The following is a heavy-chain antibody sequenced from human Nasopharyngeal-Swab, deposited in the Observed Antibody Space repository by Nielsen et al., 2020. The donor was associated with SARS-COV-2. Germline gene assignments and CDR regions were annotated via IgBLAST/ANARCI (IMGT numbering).Heavy chain of an antibody. J-gene: IGHJ6*02. Sequence: GESLKISCAASGFTFSSYAMHWVRQAPGKGLEWVAVISYDGSNKYYADSVKGRFTISRDNSKNTLYLQMNSLRAEDTAVYYCARHYSWFMNYYYYGMDVWGQGTTVTVSS. V-gene: IGHV3-30*04. D-gene: IGHD2-8*02. CDR1: GFTFSSYA. CDR2: ISYDGSNK. CDR3: ARHYSWFMNYYYYGMDV.